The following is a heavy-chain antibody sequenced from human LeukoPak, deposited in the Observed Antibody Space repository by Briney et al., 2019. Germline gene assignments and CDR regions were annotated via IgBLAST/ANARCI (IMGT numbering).Heavy chain of an antibody. J-gene: IGHJ4*02. D-gene: IGHD3-16*01. CDR2: ISGSGGST. CDR1: GFTFSSYA. Sequence: GGSLRLSCAASGFTFSSYAMSWVRQAPGKGLEWVSAISGSGGSTYYADSVKGRFTISRDNSKNTLYLQMNSLRVEDTAVYYCAKDLAPGDLSPFDYWGQGTLVTVSS. CDR3: AKDLAPGDLSPFDY. V-gene: IGHV3-23*01.